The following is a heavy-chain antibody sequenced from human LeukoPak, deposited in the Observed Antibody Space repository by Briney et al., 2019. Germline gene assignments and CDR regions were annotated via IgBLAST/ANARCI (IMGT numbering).Heavy chain of an antibody. J-gene: IGHJ4*02. CDR3: AKEVPCSSTRCFSPALDY. D-gene: IGHD2-2*01. V-gene: IGHV3-23*01. Sequence: GSLRPSCATSGFTFSTYSMSWVRQAPRKGLEWGSAISGSAASTYHADSVKGPFTISRDNSNNTLSQQINRLRAEDTALYYCAKEVPCSSTRCFSPALDYWGQGTLVTVSS. CDR2: ISGSAAST. CDR1: GFTFSTYS.